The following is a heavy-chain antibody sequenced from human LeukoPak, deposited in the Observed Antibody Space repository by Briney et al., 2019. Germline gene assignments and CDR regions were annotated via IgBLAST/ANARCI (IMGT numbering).Heavy chain of an antibody. D-gene: IGHD6-19*01. Sequence: GESLKISCAASGFTFTSYAMSWVRQAPGKGLEWVSAISGSGGTTYYADSVKGRFTISRDNSKNTLYLQMNSLRAEDTAVYYCAKGTYSSGWQWGQGTLVTVSS. CDR2: ISGSGGTT. V-gene: IGHV3-23*01. J-gene: IGHJ4*02. CDR1: GFTFTSYA. CDR3: AKGTYSSGWQ.